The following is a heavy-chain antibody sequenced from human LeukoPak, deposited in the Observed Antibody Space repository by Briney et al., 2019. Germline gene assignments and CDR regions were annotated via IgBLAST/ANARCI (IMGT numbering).Heavy chain of an antibody. CDR3: GRDIMVREVITPFDS. CDR1: GVTFSSYA. D-gene: IGHD3-10*01. J-gene: IGHJ4*02. V-gene: IGHV3-30*04. CDR2: ISYEGSNN. Sequence: GESLSLSCAASGVTFSSYAMHWIRQPPGKGLELVAVISYEGSNNYYADSVKARFTISRDNSKNTLYLQMNSLRAEDTAVYYCGRDIMVREVITPFDSWGQGTLVTVFS.